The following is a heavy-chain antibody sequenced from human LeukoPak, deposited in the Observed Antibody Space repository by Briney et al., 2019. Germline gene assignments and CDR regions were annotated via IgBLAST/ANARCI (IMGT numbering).Heavy chain of an antibody. CDR2: INHSGST. CDR3: ATDTGYSGGEFFEY. D-gene: IGHD3-16*01. Sequence: SETLSLTCAVYGGSFSVYYWSWIRQPPGKGLEWIGEINHSGSTNYNPSLKSRVTISRDTSKNQFSLNLNSVTAADTAVYYCATDTGYSGGEFFEYWGQGSLVTVSS. V-gene: IGHV4-34*01. J-gene: IGHJ4*02. CDR1: GGSFSVYY.